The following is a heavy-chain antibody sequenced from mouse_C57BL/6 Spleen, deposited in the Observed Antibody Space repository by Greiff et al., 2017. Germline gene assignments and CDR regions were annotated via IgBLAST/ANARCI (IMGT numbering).Heavy chain of an antibody. CDR2: IHPNSGST. CDR1: GYTFTSSW. V-gene: IGHV1-64*01. D-gene: IGHD1-1*01. CDR3: AREWHYGSSYYYARDY. Sequence: QVHVKQSGAELVKPGASVKLSCKASGYTFTSSWMHWVKQRPGQGLEWIGMIHPNSGSTNYNEKFKSKATLTVDKSSSTAYMQLSSLTSEDSAVYYCAREWHYGSSYYYARDYWGQGTSVTVSS. J-gene: IGHJ4*01.